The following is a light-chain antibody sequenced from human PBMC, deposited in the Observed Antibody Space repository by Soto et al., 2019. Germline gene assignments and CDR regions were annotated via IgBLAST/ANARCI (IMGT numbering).Light chain of an antibody. V-gene: IGLV2-14*01. J-gene: IGLJ2*01. CDR2: EVT. Sequence: QSALTQPASVSGSPGQSITISCTGANSDIGVYNYVSWYQQHPGRAPKLIIYEVTNRPSGVSNRFSGSKSGNTASLTISGLQAGDEADYYCSSYTTSSTRLFGGGTQLTVL. CDR3: SSYTTSSTRL. CDR1: NSDIGVYNY.